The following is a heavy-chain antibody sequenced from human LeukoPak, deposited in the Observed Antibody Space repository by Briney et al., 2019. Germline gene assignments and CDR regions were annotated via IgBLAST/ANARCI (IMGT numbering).Heavy chain of an antibody. D-gene: IGHD3-10*01. Sequence: PGGSLRLSCAASGFTFSDYYMSWIRQAPGKGLEWVANMKHDGSEIYYGGSVKGRFTISRDNAKNSLYLQMNSLRVEDTAVYYCAREGSGESWPTLDIWGQGTMVTVSS. CDR1: GFTFSDYY. V-gene: IGHV3-7*01. CDR2: MKHDGSEI. J-gene: IGHJ3*02. CDR3: AREGSGESWPTLDI.